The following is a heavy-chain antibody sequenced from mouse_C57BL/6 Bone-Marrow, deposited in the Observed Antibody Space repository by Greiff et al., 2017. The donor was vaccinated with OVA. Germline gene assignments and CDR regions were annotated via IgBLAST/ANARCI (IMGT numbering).Heavy chain of an antibody. CDR1: GYTFTEYT. V-gene: IGHV1-62-2*01. J-gene: IGHJ3*01. CDR3: ARHEDPLDSSGYVGFAY. CDR2: FYPGRGSI. Sequence: QVQLQQSGAELVKPGASVKLSCKASGYTFTEYTIHWVKQRSGQGLEWIGWFYPGRGSIKYNEKFKDKATLTADKSSSTVYMELSRLTSEDSAVYFCARHEDPLDSSGYVGFAYWGQGTLVTVSA. D-gene: IGHD3-2*02.